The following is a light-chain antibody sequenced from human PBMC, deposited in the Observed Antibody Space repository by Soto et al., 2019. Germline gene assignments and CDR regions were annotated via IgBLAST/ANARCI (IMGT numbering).Light chain of an antibody. V-gene: IGLV4-69*01. CDR3: QTWGTGIAV. Sequence: QLVLTQSPSASASLGASVKLTCTLSSGHSSYAIAWHQQQPEKGPRYLMKVNRDGSHNKGDGIPDRFSGSSSGAERYLTSSSLQSEDEADYYCQTWGTGIAVFGGGTQLTVL. CDR2: VNRDGSH. J-gene: IGLJ7*01. CDR1: SGHSSYA.